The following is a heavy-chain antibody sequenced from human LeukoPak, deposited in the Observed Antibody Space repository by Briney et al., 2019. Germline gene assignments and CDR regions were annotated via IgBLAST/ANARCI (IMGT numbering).Heavy chain of an antibody. Sequence: SETLSLTCTVSGGSISSSNYYWGWIRQPPGMGLEWIGSIAYSGSTYYNPSLKSRVTISVDTSENQFSLKLSSVTAADTAVYYCARGYYGVPAAHHQYYYYYMDVWGKGTTVTVSS. CDR3: ARGYYGVPAAHHQYYYYYMDV. J-gene: IGHJ6*03. V-gene: IGHV4-39*01. CDR1: GGSISSSNYY. D-gene: IGHD2-2*01. CDR2: IAYSGST.